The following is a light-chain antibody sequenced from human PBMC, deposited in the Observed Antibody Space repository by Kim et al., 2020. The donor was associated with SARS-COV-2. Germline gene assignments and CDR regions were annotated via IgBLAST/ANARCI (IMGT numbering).Light chain of an antibody. J-gene: IGLJ3*02. Sequence: QSVLTQSPSASGTPGQRVTISCSGSSSNIGSNYVYWYQQLPGMAPKLLICRNDQRPSGVPDRFSGSKSGTSASLAIGGLRSEDEADYYCAAWDDSLRGRVFGGGTKLTVL. V-gene: IGLV1-47*01. CDR1: SSNIGSNY. CDR2: RND. CDR3: AAWDDSLRGRV.